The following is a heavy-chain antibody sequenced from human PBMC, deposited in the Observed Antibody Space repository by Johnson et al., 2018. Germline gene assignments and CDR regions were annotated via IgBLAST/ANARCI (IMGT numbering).Heavy chain of an antibody. V-gene: IGHV3-73*01. Sequence: VQLVQSGGGVVQPGGSLKLSCAASGFTFSGPAMHWVRQASGKGLEWVGRIRSKANNDATLYAASVKGRFTISRDDSKNTAYLRMNSRKTEDTAVYYCPRIDTNTVTPGHYYDHYMDVWGKGTTVTVSS. CDR3: PRIDTNTVTPGHYYDHYMDV. CDR1: GFTFSGPA. CDR2: IRSKANNDAT. D-gene: IGHD4-17*01. J-gene: IGHJ6*03.